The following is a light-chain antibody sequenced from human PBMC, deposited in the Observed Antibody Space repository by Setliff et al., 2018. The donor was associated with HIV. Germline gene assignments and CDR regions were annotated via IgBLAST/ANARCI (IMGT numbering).Light chain of an antibody. J-gene: IGLJ3*02. CDR2: DDN. CDR3: QVWESSSDHWV. CDR1: NIGSKS. V-gene: IGLV3-21*03. Sequence: SYELTQPPSVPVAPGKTARIPCGGNNIGSKSVHWYQQKPGQAPVLVVYDDNDRPSGITERFSGSNSGHTATLTIIRAEAGDEADYYCQVWESSSDHWVFGGGTKVTVL.